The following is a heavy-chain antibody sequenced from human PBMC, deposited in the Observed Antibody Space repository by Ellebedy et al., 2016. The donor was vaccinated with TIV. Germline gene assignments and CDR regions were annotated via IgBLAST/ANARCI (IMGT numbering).Heavy chain of an antibody. CDR3: AKDQGPYGDYKQGWFDP. D-gene: IGHD4-17*01. CDR1: GFTFNDYA. J-gene: IGHJ5*02. V-gene: IGHV3-9*01. Sequence: PGGSLRLSCAASGFTFNDYAMHWVRQAPGKGLEWVSGISWNSGNIDYADSVKGRFTISRDNAKNSLYLQMNSLRAEDTALYYCAKDQGPYGDYKQGWFDPWGQGTLVTVSS. CDR2: ISWNSGNI.